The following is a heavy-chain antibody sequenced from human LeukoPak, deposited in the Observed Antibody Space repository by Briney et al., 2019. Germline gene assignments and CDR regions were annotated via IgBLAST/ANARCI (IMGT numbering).Heavy chain of an antibody. D-gene: IGHD4-23*01. J-gene: IGHJ4*02. CDR2: IASDGSST. V-gene: IGHV3-74*01. Sequence: GSLRLSCAASGLTFSSHWMHWVRQAPGKGLVWVSSIASDGSSTTYADSVKGRFSISRDNAKNTLYLQMNSLRDEDTAVYYCARGRPHGNDYWGQGTLVTVSS. CDR3: ARGRPHGNDY. CDR1: GLTFSSHW.